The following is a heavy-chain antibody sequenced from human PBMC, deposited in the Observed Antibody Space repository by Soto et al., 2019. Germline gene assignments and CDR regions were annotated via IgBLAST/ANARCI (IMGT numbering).Heavy chain of an antibody. V-gene: IGHV4-30-4*01. CDR2: IYNSGST. CDR1: GGSISDADSY. CDR3: ARDVAPPSQPPPGVHV. Sequence: QLQLQESGPGLVKPSQTLSLTCTVSGGSISDADSYWNWIRQPPGKGLEWIGCIYNSGSTYYTPSRTNRGPISQNTTQQHCALKLSSVTAADAAVYDCARDVAPPSQPPPGVHVWGQGTAVTVSS. D-gene: IGHD3-10*01. J-gene: IGHJ6*02.